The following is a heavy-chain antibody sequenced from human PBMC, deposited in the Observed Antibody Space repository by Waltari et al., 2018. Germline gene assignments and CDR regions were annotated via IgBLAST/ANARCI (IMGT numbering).Heavy chain of an antibody. J-gene: IGHJ3*02. CDR3: AKGQRIAVADTSDAFDI. CDR1: GFTFDDYA. CDR2: ISWNSGSI. D-gene: IGHD6-19*01. Sequence: EVQLVESGGGLVQPGRSLRLSCAASGFTFDDYAMHWVRQAPGKGLEWVSGISWNSGSIGYADSVKGRFTISRDNAKNSLYLQMNSLRAEDMALYYCAKGQRIAVADTSDAFDIWGQGTMVTVSS. V-gene: IGHV3-9*03.